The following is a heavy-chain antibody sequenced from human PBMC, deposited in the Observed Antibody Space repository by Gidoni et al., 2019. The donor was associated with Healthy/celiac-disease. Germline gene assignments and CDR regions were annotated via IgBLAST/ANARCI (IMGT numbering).Heavy chain of an antibody. V-gene: IGHV4-39*01. Sequence: QLQLQESGPGLVKPSETLSLTCTVSGGSISSSSYYWGWIRQPPGKGLEWIGSIYYSGSTYYNPSLKSRVTISVDTSKNQFSLKLSSVTAADTAVYYCARSLVVGGADYWGQGTLVTVSS. D-gene: IGHD2-15*01. CDR3: ARSLVVGGADY. CDR1: GGSISSSSYY. CDR2: IYYSGST. J-gene: IGHJ4*02.